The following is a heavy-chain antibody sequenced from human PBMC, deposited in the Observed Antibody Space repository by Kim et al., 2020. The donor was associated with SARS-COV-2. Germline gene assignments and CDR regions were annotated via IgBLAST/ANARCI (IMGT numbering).Heavy chain of an antibody. V-gene: IGHV4-59*13. D-gene: IGHD3-10*01. CDR2: IYYSGST. CDR1: GGSISSYY. CDR3: ARHKGGGSGSYFAYFDY. J-gene: IGHJ4*02. Sequence: SETLSLTCTVSGGSISSYYWSWIRQPPGKGLGWIGYIYYSGSTNYNPSLKSRVTISVDTSKNQFSLKLSSVTAADTAVYYCARHKGGGSGSYFAYFDYWGQGTLVTVSS.